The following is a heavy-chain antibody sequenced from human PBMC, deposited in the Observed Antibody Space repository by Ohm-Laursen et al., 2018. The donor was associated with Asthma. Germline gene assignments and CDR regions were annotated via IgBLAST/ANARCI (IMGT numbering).Heavy chain of an antibody. CDR3: VRTLTTSHWYFDV. V-gene: IGHV4-59*01. Sequence: GTLSLTCTVSGASISSYYRSWIRQPPGKGLEWVGYINFSGSTYYNPSLKSRVTMSVDTSKNQFSLKLSSMTPADTAVYYCVRTLTTSHWYFDVWGRGTLVTVSS. CDR2: INFSGST. D-gene: IGHD1-14*01. CDR1: GASISSYY. J-gene: IGHJ2*01.